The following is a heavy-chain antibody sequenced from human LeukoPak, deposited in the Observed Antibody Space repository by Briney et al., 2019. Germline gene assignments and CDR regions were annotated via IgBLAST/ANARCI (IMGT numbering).Heavy chain of an antibody. Sequence: SGGSLRLSCAASRFTFSTNWMGWVRQAPGKGLEWVASITPAGSEKYYANSMKGRFTISRDNAKNTLYLQMNSLRAEDTAVYYCVSGSLQSGYNFDYWGQGALVTVSS. D-gene: IGHD3-3*01. CDR1: RFTFSTNW. CDR2: ITPAGSEK. V-gene: IGHV3-7*01. J-gene: IGHJ4*02. CDR3: VSGSLQSGYNFDY.